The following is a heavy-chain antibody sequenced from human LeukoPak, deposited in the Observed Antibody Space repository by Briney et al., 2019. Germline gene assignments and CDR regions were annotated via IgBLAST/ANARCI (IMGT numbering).Heavy chain of an antibody. CDR3: ARDKSGGIGFGELPDYYGMDV. Sequence: ASVKVSCKASGYTFTGYYMHWVRQAPGQGLEWMGRINPNSGGTSYAQKFQGRVTMTRDTSISTAYMELSRLRSDDTAVYYCARDKSGGIGFGELPDYYGMDVWGQGTTVTVSS. CDR2: INPNSGGT. CDR1: GYTFTGYY. V-gene: IGHV1-2*06. D-gene: IGHD3-10*01. J-gene: IGHJ6*02.